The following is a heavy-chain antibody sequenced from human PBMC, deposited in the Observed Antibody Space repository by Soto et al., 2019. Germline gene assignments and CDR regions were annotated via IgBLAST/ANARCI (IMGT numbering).Heavy chain of an antibody. CDR3: ASGIVVVPAAIYGMDV. CDR1: GGTFSSYA. Sequence: QVQLVQSGAEVKKPGSSVKVSCKASGGTFSSYAISWVRQAPGQGLEWMGGIIPIFGTANYAQKFQGRVTITADKSKSTAYMELSSLRYEDTAVYYCASGIVVVPAAIYGMDVWGQGTTVTVS. CDR2: IIPIFGTA. J-gene: IGHJ6*02. D-gene: IGHD2-2*02. V-gene: IGHV1-69*06.